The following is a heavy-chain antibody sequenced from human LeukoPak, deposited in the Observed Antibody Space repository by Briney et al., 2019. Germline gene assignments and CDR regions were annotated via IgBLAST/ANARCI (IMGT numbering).Heavy chain of an antibody. V-gene: IGHV4-4*02. CDR3: ARDGPSIAATDY. J-gene: IGHJ4*02. D-gene: IGHD6-6*01. CDR2: IYHSGST. CDR1: GGSISSSNW. Sequence: SETLSLTCAVSGGSISSSNWWSWVRQPPGKGLEWIGYIYHSGSTYYNPSLKSRVTISVDRSKNQFSLKLSSVTAADTAVYYCARDGPSIAATDYWGQGTLVTVSS.